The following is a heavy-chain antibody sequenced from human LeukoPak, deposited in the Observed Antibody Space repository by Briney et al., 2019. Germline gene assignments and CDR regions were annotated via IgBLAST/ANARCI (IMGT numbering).Heavy chain of an antibody. CDR2: SNPNSGGT. CDR3: ARGGGYCSSTSCYPFDY. J-gene: IGHJ4*02. V-gene: IGHV1-2*02. Sequence: GASVKVSCKASGYTFTGYYMHWVRQAPGQGLEWMGWSNPNSGGTNYAQKFQGRVTMTRDTSISTAYMELSRLRSDDTAVYYCARGGGYCSSTSCYPFDYWGQGTLVTVSS. D-gene: IGHD2-2*01. CDR1: GYTFTGYY.